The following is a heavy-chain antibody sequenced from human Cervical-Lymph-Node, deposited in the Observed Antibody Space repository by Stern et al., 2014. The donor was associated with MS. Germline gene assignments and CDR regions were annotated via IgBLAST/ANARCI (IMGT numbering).Heavy chain of an antibody. CDR2: IDWDDDK. CDR1: GFSLSTRGMC. Sequence: ESGPALVKPTQTLTLTCTFSGFSLSTRGMCVSWIRQPPGKALEWLALIDWDDDKYYSTSVKTRLTISKDTSKNQVVLTMTNMDPVDTATYYCARTRDYYDSSGYLWAFDIWGQGTLVTVSS. J-gene: IGHJ3*02. V-gene: IGHV2-70*01. D-gene: IGHD3-22*01. CDR3: ARTRDYYDSSGYLWAFDI.